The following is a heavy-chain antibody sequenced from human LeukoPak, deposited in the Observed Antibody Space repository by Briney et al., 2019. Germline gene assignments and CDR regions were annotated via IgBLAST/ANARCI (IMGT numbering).Heavy chain of an antibody. CDR3: ARGRKNYYYDILTGYYY. Sequence: PSETLSLTCAVYGGSFSGYYWSWIRQPPGKGLEWIGEINHSGGTNYNPSLKSRVTISVDTSKNQFSLKLSSVTAADTAVYYCARGRKNYYYDILTGYYYWGQGTLVTVSS. CDR1: GGSFSGYY. D-gene: IGHD3-9*01. J-gene: IGHJ4*02. V-gene: IGHV4-34*01. CDR2: INHSGGT.